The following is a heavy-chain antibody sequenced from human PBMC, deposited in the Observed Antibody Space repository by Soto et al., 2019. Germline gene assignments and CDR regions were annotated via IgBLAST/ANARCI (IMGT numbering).Heavy chain of an antibody. CDR3: ARWWFGEFFDY. J-gene: IGHJ4*02. V-gene: IGHV4-30-4*01. Sequence: QVQLQESGPGLVKPSQTLSLTCTVSGGSISSGDYYWSWIRQPPGKGLEWIGYIYYSGSNYYHPSLKSRVPIAVDASKNQFSQKRSSVTAADTAVYYCARWWFGEFFDYWGQGTLVTGSS. CDR1: GGSISSGDYY. D-gene: IGHD3-10*01. CDR2: IYYSGSN.